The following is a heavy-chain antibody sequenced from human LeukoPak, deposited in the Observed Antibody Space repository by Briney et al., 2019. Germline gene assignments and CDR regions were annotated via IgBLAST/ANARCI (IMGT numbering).Heavy chain of an antibody. CDR1: GGSFSGYY. J-gene: IGHJ3*02. CDR2: INHSAST. D-gene: IGHD3/OR15-3a*01. Sequence: SETLSLTCAVYGGSFSGYYWSWIRQPPGKGPQCLREINHSASTTYNPSLKSRVSIAVDTSKNHITLKLSSVTAADTAVYYCARTRVDWLLDAFDSWGQVTMGSGSS. V-gene: IGHV4-34*01. CDR3: ARTRVDWLLDAFDS.